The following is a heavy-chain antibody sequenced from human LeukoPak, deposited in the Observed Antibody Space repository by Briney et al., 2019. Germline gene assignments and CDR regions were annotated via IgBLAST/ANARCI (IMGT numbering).Heavy chain of an antibody. D-gene: IGHD5-12*01. CDR3: AKDGRGGYQFYRYFDL. Sequence: PGGSLRLSCAASGFTFSTYAMSWVRQSPGKGLEWVSVISGSGGSTYYADSVKGRFTISRDNSKNTLYLQMNSLRTEDTAVFYCAKDGRGGYQFYRYFDLWGRGTLVTVSS. CDR2: ISGSGGST. V-gene: IGHV3-23*01. J-gene: IGHJ2*01. CDR1: GFTFSTYA.